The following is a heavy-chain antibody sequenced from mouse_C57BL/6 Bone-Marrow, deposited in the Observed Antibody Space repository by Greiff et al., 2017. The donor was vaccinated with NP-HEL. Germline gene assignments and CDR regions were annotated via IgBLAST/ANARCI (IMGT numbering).Heavy chain of an antibody. CDR1: GFTFSSYA. CDR3: ARDLITTVVATEDY. V-gene: IGHV5-4*01. J-gene: IGHJ4*01. Sequence: EVKLVESGGGLVKPGGSLKLSCAASGFTFSSYAMSWVRQTPEKRLEWVATISDGGSYTYYPDNVKGRFTISRDNAKNNLYLQMGHLKSEDTAMYYCARDLITTVVATEDYWGQGTSVTVSS. CDR2: ISDGGSYT. D-gene: IGHD1-1*01.